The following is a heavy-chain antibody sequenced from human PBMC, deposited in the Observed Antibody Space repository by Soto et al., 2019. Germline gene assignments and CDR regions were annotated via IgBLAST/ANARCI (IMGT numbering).Heavy chain of an antibody. D-gene: IGHD4-4*01. CDR1: GFTFSSYG. Sequence: PGGSLRLSCAASGFTFSSYGMHWVRQAPGKGLEWVAVIWYDGSNKYYADSVKGRFTISRDNSKNTLYLQMNSLRAEDTAVYYCARVMGQAHDYSNYYLYYYYGMDVWGQGTTVTVSS. CDR2: IWYDGSNK. V-gene: IGHV3-33*01. CDR3: ARVMGQAHDYSNYYLYYYYGMDV. J-gene: IGHJ6*02.